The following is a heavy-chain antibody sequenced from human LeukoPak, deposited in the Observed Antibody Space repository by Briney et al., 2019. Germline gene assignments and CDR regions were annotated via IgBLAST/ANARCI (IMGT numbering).Heavy chain of an antibody. Sequence: ASVKVSCKASGYTFTGYYMHWVRQAPGQGLEWMGWINPNSGDTNYAQKFQGRVTMTRDASISTAYMELSSLRSDDTAVYYCSRDFGEPTGYYMDVWGKGTTVTVSS. D-gene: IGHD3-3*01. J-gene: IGHJ6*03. V-gene: IGHV1-2*02. CDR3: SRDFGEPTGYYMDV. CDR1: GYTFTGYY. CDR2: INPNSGDT.